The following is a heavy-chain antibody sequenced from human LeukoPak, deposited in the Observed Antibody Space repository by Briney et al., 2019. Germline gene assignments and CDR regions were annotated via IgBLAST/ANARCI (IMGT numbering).Heavy chain of an antibody. Sequence: SETLSLTCTVSGYSINSGYYWGWIRQPPGKRLEWIGSIHYSGNTYRNPTLKSRVAISVDTSKNQFSLKLSSVTAADTAVYYCARRSMYSTSSAFNLWGQGTLVTVSS. J-gene: IGHJ4*02. CDR3: ARRSMYSTSSAFNL. CDR2: IHYSGNT. V-gene: IGHV4-38-2*02. D-gene: IGHD6-6*01. CDR1: GYSINSGYY.